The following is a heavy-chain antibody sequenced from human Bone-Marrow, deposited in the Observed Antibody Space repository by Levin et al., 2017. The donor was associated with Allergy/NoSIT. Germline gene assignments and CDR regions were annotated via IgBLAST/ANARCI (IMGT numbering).Heavy chain of an antibody. D-gene: IGHD3-16*01. V-gene: IGHV3-30*03. CDR3: TRDAAMALYYFDN. CDR2: SSFDGMHK. Sequence: PGGSLRLSCEASSFSFLDSCIPSFRPAPFKGLEWVAASSFDGMHKNYVHSVKGRFTISRDNSNNTLTLQMSSLRVEDSAIYYCTRDAAMALYYFDNWGQGTLVTVSS. J-gene: IGHJ4*02. CDR1: SFSFLDSC.